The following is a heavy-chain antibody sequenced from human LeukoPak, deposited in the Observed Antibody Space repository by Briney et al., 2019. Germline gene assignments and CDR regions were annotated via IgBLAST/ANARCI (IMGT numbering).Heavy chain of an antibody. D-gene: IGHD5-12*01. CDR2: IYYSGST. V-gene: IGHV4-59*01. CDR1: GGSFSGYY. Sequence: SETLSLTCAVYGGSFSGYYWSWIRQPPGKGLEWIGYIYYSGSTNYNPSLKSRVAISVDTSKNQFSLKLSSVTAADTAVYYCARVSGYDWESFYDYWGQGTLVTVSS. CDR3: ARVSGYDWESFYDY. J-gene: IGHJ4*02.